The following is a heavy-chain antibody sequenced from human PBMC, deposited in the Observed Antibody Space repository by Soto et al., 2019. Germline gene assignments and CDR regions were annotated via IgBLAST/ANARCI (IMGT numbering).Heavy chain of an antibody. CDR3: AREGAYCGGDCYPLTFDY. Sequence: SVKVYFKASGYTFTSYGISWVRQAPGQGLEWMGWISAYNGNTNYAQKLQGRVTMTTDTSTSTAYMELRSLRSDDTAVYYCAREGAYCGGDCYPLTFDYWGQGTLVTVS. CDR2: ISAYNGNT. D-gene: IGHD2-21*02. CDR1: GYTFTSYG. J-gene: IGHJ4*02. V-gene: IGHV1-18*01.